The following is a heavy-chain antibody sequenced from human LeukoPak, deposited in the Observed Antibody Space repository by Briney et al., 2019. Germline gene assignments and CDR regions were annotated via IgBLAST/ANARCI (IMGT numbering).Heavy chain of an antibody. CDR3: ARGKGYGYTPEPFDS. D-gene: IGHD5-18*01. V-gene: IGHV4-61*02. Sequence: SETLSLACTVSGYSISSGYYWNWIRQPAGKGLEWIGRIYTSGNTNYNPSLKSRVTISVDTSRNQFSLKLSSVTAADTAVYYCARGKGYGYTPEPFDSWGQGTLVTVSS. CDR2: IYTSGNT. CDR1: GYSISSGYY. J-gene: IGHJ4*02.